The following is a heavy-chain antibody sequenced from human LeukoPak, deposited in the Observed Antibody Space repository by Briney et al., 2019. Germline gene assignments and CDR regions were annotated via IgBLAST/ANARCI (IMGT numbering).Heavy chain of an antibody. CDR3: AKQGPYCSSTSCSHAFNV. CDR1: GFIFNDYA. D-gene: IGHD2-2*01. Sequence: GGSLRLSCAAPGFIFNDYAMHWVRQTPGKGLEWVSGITWDSATIDYADSVKGRFTISRDNAKKSLYLQMNSLRAEDTALYYCAKQGPYCSSTSCSHAFNVWGQGTMVTVS. J-gene: IGHJ3*01. V-gene: IGHV3-9*01. CDR2: ITWDSATI.